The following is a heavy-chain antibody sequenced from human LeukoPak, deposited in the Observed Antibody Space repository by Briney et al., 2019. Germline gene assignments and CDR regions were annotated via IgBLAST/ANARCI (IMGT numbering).Heavy chain of an antibody. V-gene: IGHV4-39*07. Sequence: PSETLSLTCTVSGGSISSSSYYWSWIRQPPGKGLEWIGEINHSGSTNYNPSLKSRVTISVDTSKNQFSLKLSSVTAADTAVYYCARGKAAYFDYWGQGTLVTVSS. J-gene: IGHJ4*02. CDR2: INHSGST. D-gene: IGHD6-13*01. CDR3: ARGKAAYFDY. CDR1: GGSISSSSYY.